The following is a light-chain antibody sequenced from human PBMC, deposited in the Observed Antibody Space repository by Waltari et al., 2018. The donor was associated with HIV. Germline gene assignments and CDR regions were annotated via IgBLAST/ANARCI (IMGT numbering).Light chain of an antibody. CDR1: SSNIGADYS. Sequence: QSVLTQPPSVSAAPGQRITISCTGNSSNIGADYSVHWYQQVPGSAPKLLIYLNHNRPAGVPARFSGSRSGSSASLAIPGLRPEDEADYYCQSHDSSLSGSSVFGGGTKLTVL. V-gene: IGLV1-40*01. CDR2: LNH. CDR3: QSHDSSLSGSSV. J-gene: IGLJ2*01.